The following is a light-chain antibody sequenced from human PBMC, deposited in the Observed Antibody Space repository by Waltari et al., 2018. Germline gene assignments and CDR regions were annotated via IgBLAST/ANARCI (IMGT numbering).Light chain of an antibody. J-gene: IGLJ2*01. CDR3: QSYDLNSRVV. CDR2: EDT. Sequence: FMLTQPHSVSESPGKTVTISCTRSSGHIASNYAPRYPQRPGGAPTPIIYEDTQRPSGVPDRFSGSIDSSSNSASLTISGLITEDEADYYCQSYDLNSRVVFGGRTKLTVL. V-gene: IGLV6-57*03. CDR1: SGHIASNY.